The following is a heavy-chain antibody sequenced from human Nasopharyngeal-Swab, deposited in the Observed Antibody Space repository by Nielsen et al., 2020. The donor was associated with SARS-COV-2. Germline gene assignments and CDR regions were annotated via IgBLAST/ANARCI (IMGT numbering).Heavy chain of an antibody. D-gene: IGHD2-2*01. J-gene: IGHJ6*02. CDR2: INPGRGGT. CDR3: ARRGRCSGSSCDMDV. Sequence: SVPVSRMASGYTLNNYHIHWVGPAPGQGLEWMGLINPGRGGTTYAQRFQGRVTMTRDTSTRTVFMDLSSLKSEDTAVYYCARRGRCSGSSCDMDVWGQGTTVTVSS. V-gene: IGHV1-46*02. CDR1: GYTLNNYH.